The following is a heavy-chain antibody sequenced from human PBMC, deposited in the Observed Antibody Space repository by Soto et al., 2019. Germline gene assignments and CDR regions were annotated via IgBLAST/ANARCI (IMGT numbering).Heavy chain of an antibody. D-gene: IGHD7-27*01. V-gene: IGHV4-61*01. CDR2: IYYSGST. J-gene: IGHJ4*02. CDR3: ARLDIQSGEFDY. CDR1: GGSVSSGSYY. Sequence: TSETLSLTCTVSGGSVSSGSYYWSWIRQPPGKGLEWIGYIYYSGSTNYNPSLKSRVTISVDTSKNQFSLKLSSVTAADTAVYYCARLDIQSGEFDYWGQGTRVTAPQ.